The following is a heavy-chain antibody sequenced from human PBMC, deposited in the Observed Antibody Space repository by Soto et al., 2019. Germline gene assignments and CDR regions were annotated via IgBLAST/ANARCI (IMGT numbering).Heavy chain of an antibody. CDR2: ISAYNGNK. CDR1: GYTFTSYG. V-gene: IGHV1-18*04. CDR3: ARCEVAGTSDS. D-gene: IGHD6-19*01. J-gene: IGHJ4*02. Sequence: QVQLVQSGAEVKKPGASVKVSCKASGYTFTSYGINWMRQAPGQGLEWMGWISAYNGNKNYAQKFQGRVTMTTDTSTTTAYMELRSLRSDDTAVYFCARCEVAGTSDSWGQGTLVTVSS.